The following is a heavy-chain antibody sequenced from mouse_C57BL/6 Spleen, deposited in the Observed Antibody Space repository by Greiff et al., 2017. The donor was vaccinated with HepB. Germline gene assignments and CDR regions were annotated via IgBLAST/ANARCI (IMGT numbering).Heavy chain of an antibody. CDR3: ARFLHSYFDY. V-gene: IGHV7-3*01. CDR1: GFTFTDYY. CDR2: IRNKANGYTT. Sequence: EVKLQESGGGLVQPGGSLSLSCAASGFTFTDYYMSWVRQPPGKALEWLGFIRNKANGYTTEYSASVKGRFTISRDNSQSILYLQMNALRAEDSATYYCARFLHSYFDYWGQGTTLTVSS. J-gene: IGHJ2*01.